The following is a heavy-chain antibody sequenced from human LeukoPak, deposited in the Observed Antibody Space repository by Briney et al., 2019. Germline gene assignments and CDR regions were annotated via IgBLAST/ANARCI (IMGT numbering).Heavy chain of an antibody. D-gene: IGHD1-14*01. Sequence: ASVKVSCKASGYTFTGYYMHWVRQAPGQGLEWMGWINPNSGGTIYAQKFQGRVTMTRDTSISTAYMELSRLRSDDTAVYYCAREGSVETAELNAFDIWGQGTMVTVSS. CDR2: INPNSGGT. J-gene: IGHJ3*02. CDR3: AREGSVETAELNAFDI. V-gene: IGHV1-2*02. CDR1: GYTFTGYY.